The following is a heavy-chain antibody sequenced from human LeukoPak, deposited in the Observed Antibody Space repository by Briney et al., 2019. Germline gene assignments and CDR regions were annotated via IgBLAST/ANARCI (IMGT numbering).Heavy chain of an antibody. CDR2: FTSKSDGGTT. J-gene: IGHJ4*02. CDR1: GFSVRYAR. Sequence: GGSLRLSCAASGFSVRYARMNWVRQAPGKGLEWFGRFTSKSDGGTTDYTAPVKGRFTISSDDSRNTLYLQMNSLKTEDTAVYYCTGNNFDYWGQGTLATGSS. CDR3: TGNNFDY. D-gene: IGHD4-23*01. V-gene: IGHV3-15*01.